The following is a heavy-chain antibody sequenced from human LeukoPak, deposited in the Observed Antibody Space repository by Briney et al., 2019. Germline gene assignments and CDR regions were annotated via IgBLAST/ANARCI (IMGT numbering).Heavy chain of an antibody. D-gene: IGHD2-21*01. CDR3: ARLSYWVFEI. CDR1: GFTFSSYS. Sequence: GGSLRLSCAASGFTFSSYSMNWVRQAPGKGLEWVSSISSSSSYIYYADSVKGRFTISRDNAKNSLYPQMNSLRAEDTAVYFCARLSYWVFEIWGQGTMVTVSS. J-gene: IGHJ3*02. CDR2: ISSSSSYI. V-gene: IGHV3-21*01.